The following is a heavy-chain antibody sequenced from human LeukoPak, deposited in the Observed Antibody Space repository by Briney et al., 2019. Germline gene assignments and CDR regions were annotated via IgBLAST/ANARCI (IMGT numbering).Heavy chain of an antibody. D-gene: IGHD3-22*01. CDR1: GYSISSGYY. CDR3: AREDYYNSGGYYLDY. CDR2: IDHSGST. J-gene: IGHJ4*02. Sequence: PSETLSLTCTVSGYSISSGYYWGWIRQPPGKGLEWTGSIDHSGSTYYSPSLKSRVTISVDTSKNQFSLKLSSVTAADTAVYFCAREDYYNSGGYYLDYWGQGTLVTVSS. V-gene: IGHV4-38-2*02.